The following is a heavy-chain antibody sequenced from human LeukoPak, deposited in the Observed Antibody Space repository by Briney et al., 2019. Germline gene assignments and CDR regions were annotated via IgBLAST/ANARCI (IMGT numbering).Heavy chain of an antibody. CDR3: AKDEWDY. D-gene: IGHD3-3*01. J-gene: IGHJ4*02. Sequence: GRPLRLSCAASGFTFSSYGMHWVRQAPGKGLEWVAVISYDGSNKYYADSVKGRFTISRDNSKNTLYLQMNSLRAEDTAVYYCAKDEWDYWGQGTLVTVSS. V-gene: IGHV3-30*18. CDR2: ISYDGSNK. CDR1: GFTFSSYG.